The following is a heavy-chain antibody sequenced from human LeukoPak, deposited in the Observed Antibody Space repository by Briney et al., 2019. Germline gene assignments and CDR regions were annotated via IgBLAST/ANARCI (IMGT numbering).Heavy chain of an antibody. J-gene: IGHJ3*02. Sequence: GGSLRLSCAASGFTFSSYAMSWVRQAPGKGLEWVSAISGSGGSTYYADSVKGRFTISRDNSKNTLYLQMNSLRAEDTAVYYCAKPPNSSGYHTGAFDIWGQGTMVTVSS. CDR2: ISGSGGST. CDR1: GFTFSSYA. D-gene: IGHD6-19*01. V-gene: IGHV3-23*01. CDR3: AKPPNSSGYHTGAFDI.